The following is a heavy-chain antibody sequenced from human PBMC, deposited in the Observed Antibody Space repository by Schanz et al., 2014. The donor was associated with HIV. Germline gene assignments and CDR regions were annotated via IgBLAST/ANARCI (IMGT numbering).Heavy chain of an antibody. CDR1: GITFSTSG. D-gene: IGHD2-21*02. CDR2: IWYDGSNK. CDR3: AKAAVTDYLDY. Sequence: QVQLVESGGGVVQPGRSLRLSCAASGITFSTSGMHWVRQAPGKGLEWVAVIWYDGSNKYYADSVKGRFTISRDNSKNTLYLQMNSLRTEDTAVYYCAKAAVTDYLDYWGQGTLVTVSS. V-gene: IGHV3-33*06. J-gene: IGHJ4*02.